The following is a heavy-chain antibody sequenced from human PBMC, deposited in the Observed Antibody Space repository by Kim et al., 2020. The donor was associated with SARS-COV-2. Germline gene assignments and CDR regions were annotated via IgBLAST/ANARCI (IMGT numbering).Heavy chain of an antibody. D-gene: IGHD2-21*02. Sequence: NPSLNMRVTISIDTSKNQFALKLSSVTAADTAVYYCARGPPIGGGDCYSHWGQGTLVTVSS. J-gene: IGHJ4*02. V-gene: IGHV4-30-2*05. CDR3: ARGPPIGGGDCYSH.